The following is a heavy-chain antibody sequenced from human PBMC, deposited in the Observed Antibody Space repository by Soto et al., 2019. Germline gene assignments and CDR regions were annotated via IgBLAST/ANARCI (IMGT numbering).Heavy chain of an antibody. J-gene: IGHJ4*02. D-gene: IGHD1-26*01. CDR3: AKDLLKSQTLKWNYIDY. Sequence: GGSLRLSCAASGLSFSSYAIIWVRQAPGRGLEWVAGISGSGGITNYADSVQGRFTISRDNFKKSVYLEMNTLRADDTAVYYCAKDLLKSQTLKWNYIDYWGQGIRVTVSS. CDR1: GLSFSSYA. CDR2: ISGSGGIT. V-gene: IGHV3-23*01.